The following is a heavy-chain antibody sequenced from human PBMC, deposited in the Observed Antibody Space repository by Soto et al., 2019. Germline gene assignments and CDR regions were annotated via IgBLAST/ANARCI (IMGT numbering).Heavy chain of an antibody. V-gene: IGHV3-33*01. CDR3: ARHIGFDYVN. J-gene: IGHJ4*02. CDR2: IWSDGSNK. CDR1: GFTFSSYG. D-gene: IGHD3-16*01. Sequence: PGGSLRLSCAASGFTFSSYGMHWVRQAPGRGLEWVAVIWSDGSNKYYLQSVRGRFAISRDSAGNALQLAMNYLSAEDTATYFCARHIGFDYVNWGQGTLVTVSS.